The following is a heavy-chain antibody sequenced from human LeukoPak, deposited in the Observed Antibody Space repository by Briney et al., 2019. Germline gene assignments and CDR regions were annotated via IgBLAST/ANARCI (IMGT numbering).Heavy chain of an antibody. D-gene: IGHD3-10*01. V-gene: IGHV3-7*01. CDR1: GFTFSSYW. CDR2: IKQDGSEK. Sequence: GGTLSLSCAASGFTFSSYWMSWVRQAPGKGLEWVANIKQDGSEKYYVDSVKGRFTISRDNAKNSLYLQMNSLSAEATAVYYGARDKIITLVEYYMHFWGKGTTVTVSS. J-gene: IGHJ6*03. CDR3: ARDKIITLVEYYMHF.